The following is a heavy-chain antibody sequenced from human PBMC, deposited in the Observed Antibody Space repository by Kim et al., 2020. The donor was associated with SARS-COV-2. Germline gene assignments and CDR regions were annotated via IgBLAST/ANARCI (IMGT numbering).Heavy chain of an antibody. V-gene: IGHV3-30*04. CDR2: ISYDGSNK. J-gene: IGHJ4*02. D-gene: IGHD5-18*01. CDR3: ARDGNLGGFDTAMVHFDY. CDR1: GFTFSSYA. Sequence: GGSLRLSCAASGFTFSSYAMHWVRQAPGKGLEWVAVISYDGSNKYYADSVKGRFTISRDNSKNTLYLQMNSLRAEDTAVYYCARDGNLGGFDTAMVHFDYWGQGTLVTVSS.